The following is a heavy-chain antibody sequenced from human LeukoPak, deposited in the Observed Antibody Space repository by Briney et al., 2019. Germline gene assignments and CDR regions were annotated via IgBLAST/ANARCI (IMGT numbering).Heavy chain of an antibody. CDR3: ARESTFDI. V-gene: IGHV1-2*06. Sequence: SVKVSCKASGYTFTGYYIHWVRQAPGQGLEWMGRINPNSGGTSYAQNLQGRVTMTRDTSISTAYMELGRLESDDTAVYYCARESTFDIWGQGTMVTVSS. CDR2: INPNSGGT. J-gene: IGHJ3*02. CDR1: GYTFTGYY.